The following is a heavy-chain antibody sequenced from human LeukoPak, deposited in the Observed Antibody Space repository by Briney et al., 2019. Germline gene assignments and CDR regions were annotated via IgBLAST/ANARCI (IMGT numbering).Heavy chain of an antibody. CDR3: AKASGWYGGPFDY. V-gene: IGHV3-9*03. J-gene: IGHJ4*02. CDR1: GFTFSSYE. D-gene: IGHD6-19*01. CDR2: ISWNSGSI. Sequence: GGSLRLSCAASGFTFSSYEMNWVRQAPGKGLEWVSGISWNSGSIGYADSVKGRFTISRDNARNSLYLQMNSLSAEDMALYYCAKASGWYGGPFDYWGQGTLVTVSS.